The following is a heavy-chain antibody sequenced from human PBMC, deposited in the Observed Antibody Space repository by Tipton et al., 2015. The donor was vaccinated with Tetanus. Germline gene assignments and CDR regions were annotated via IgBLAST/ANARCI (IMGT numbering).Heavy chain of an antibody. V-gene: IGHV1-18*01. CDR3: ARDYSIPYYFDH. D-gene: IGHD4-11*01. Sequence: QVQLVQSGDEVKKPGASVKVSCKASGYIFTRYGIAWVRLAPGQGLEWVGWISPYNGNTNYGQKFQGRVTMTTETSTSTAYMELRSLRSDDTAVYFCARDYSIPYYFDHWGQGTRVIVSS. CDR2: ISPYNGNT. J-gene: IGHJ4*02. CDR1: GYIFTRYG.